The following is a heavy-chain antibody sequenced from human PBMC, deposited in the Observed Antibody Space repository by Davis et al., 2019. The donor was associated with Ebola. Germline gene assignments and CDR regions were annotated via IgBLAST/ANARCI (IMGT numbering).Heavy chain of an antibody. D-gene: IGHD4-11*01. V-gene: IGHV4-39*01. J-gene: IGHJ5*02. CDR1: GASISSRSYY. Sequence: SETLSLTCTVSGASISSRSYYWGWIRQPPGKGLEWVGSFSYGDNTHYYNPSLRSRVTISVDTSRNQFSLKLSSVTAADTAVYYCARGGSNYASPWGQGTLVTVSS. CDR2: FSYGDNT. CDR3: ARGGSNYASP.